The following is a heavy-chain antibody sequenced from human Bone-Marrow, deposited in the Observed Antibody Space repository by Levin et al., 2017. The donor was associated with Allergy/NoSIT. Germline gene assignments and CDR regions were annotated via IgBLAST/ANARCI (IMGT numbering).Heavy chain of an antibody. J-gene: IGHJ4*02. CDR2: VSSDGTNP. V-gene: IGHV3-30-3*01. D-gene: IGHD3-3*01. CDR3: ARGHYDFWSAFNY. Sequence: LSLTCATSGFPFSNYYMHWVRQAPGKGLEWVAVVSSDGTNPYYADSVKGRFTISRDNSKSTLHLQINSLKPEDTAVYYCARGHYDFWSAFNYWGQGTLVTVSS. CDR1: GFPFSNYY.